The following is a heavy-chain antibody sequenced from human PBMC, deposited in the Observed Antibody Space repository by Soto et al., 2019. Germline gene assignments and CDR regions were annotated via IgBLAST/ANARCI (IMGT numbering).Heavy chain of an antibody. V-gene: IGHV3-74*01. CDR2: IHSDGSTT. Sequence: EVQLVETGGGLVQPGGSLRLSCAASGFTFSSSWMHWVRQVPGKGLVWVSRIHSDGSTTDYADSVKGRFTISRDNAKNRLYLEMRSLIAEDTAIYYCAGGLPVVRNALDVWGQGPTVTVSS. CDR1: GFTFSSSW. J-gene: IGHJ6*02. D-gene: IGHD1-1*01. CDR3: AGGLPVVRNALDV.